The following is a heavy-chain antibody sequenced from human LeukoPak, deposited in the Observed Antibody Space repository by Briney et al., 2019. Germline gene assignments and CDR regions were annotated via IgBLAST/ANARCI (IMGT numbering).Heavy chain of an antibody. V-gene: IGHV3-23*01. D-gene: IGHD2-2*01. Sequence: GGSLRLSCAASGFTFSSYAMSWVRQAPGKGLEWVSAISGSGGSTYYADSVKGRFTISRDNSKNTLYLQMNSLRAEDTAVYYCAKDRYKRGSSTSCLFDYWGQGTLVTVSS. CDR2: ISGSGGST. J-gene: IGHJ4*02. CDR1: GFTFSSYA. CDR3: AKDRYKRGSSTSCLFDY.